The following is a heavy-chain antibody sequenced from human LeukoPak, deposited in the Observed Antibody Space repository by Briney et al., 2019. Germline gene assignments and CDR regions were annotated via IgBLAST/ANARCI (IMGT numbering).Heavy chain of an antibody. V-gene: IGHV3-48*03. CDR1: GFTFSSYE. J-gene: IGHJ4*02. CDR2: ISSSGSTI. CDR3: ASSRRKLVVRGGALEY. Sequence: GGSLRLSCAASGFTFSSYEMNWVRQAPGKGLEWVSYISSSGSTIYYADSVKGRFTISRDNAKNSLYLQMNSLRAEDTAVYYCASSRRKLVVRGGALEYWGQGTLVTVSS. D-gene: IGHD3-10*01.